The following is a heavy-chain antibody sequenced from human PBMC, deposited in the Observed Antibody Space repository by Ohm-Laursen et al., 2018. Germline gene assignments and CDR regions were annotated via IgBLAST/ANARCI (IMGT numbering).Heavy chain of an antibody. V-gene: IGHV4-34*01. CDR1: GGSISSYY. Sequence: SETLSLTCTVSGGSISSYYWSWIRQPPGKGLEWIGEINHSGSTNYNPSLKSRVTISVGTSKNQFSLKLSSVTAADTAVYYCARLGRGRAFDIWDQGTMATVSS. CDR3: ARLGRGRAFDI. J-gene: IGHJ3*02. CDR2: INHSGST.